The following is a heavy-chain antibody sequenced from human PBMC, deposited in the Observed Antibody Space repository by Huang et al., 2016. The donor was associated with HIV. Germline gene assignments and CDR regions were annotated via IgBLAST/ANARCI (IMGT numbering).Heavy chain of an antibody. CDR2: VNHGGST. CDR3: ATSRSGSGWFLDI. V-gene: IGHV4-34*01. CDR1: GGSLHGYY. J-gene: IGHJ2*01. Sequence: QVQLYQWGAGPLRPSETLSLTCGVSGGSLHGYYWNWLRQSPGRGLEWLGEVNHGGSTMYNPSLRSRVTISVDTSKIQFSLNLTSVTATDTADYYCATSRSGSGWFLDIWGRGTLVSVS. D-gene: IGHD6-19*01.